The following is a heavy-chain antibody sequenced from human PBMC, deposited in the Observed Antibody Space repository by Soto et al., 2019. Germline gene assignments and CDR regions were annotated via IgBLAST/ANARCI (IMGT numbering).Heavy chain of an antibody. J-gene: IGHJ6*02. CDR3: ARNSGSAGGLDV. CDR2: INPSGGGT. D-gene: IGHD1-26*01. CDR1: GYTFGSKN. V-gene: IGHV1-46*01. Sequence: QVQLVQSGAEVRKPGASVQISCKASGYTFGSKNIHWVRQAPGPGFEWMGTINPSGGGTDYSHKFHGRVTMTRDTSASTVFLDLSSLRSEDTAVYYCARNSGSAGGLDVWGQGTTVIVTS.